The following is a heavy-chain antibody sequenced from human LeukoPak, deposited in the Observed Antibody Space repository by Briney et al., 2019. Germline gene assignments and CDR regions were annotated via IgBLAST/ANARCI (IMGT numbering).Heavy chain of an antibody. D-gene: IGHD3-9*01. CDR3: ARAVGYFDHSLDY. J-gene: IGHJ4*02. V-gene: IGHV4-4*02. CDR1: GRSTSSSNW. CDR2: IYHSGST. Sequence: SGTLSLTCAVSGRSTSSSNWWSWVRQPPGNGLEWIGEIYHSGSTNYIPSLKSRVTISVDKSKNQFSLKLSSETAADTAVYYCARAVGYFDHSLDYWGQGTLVTVSS.